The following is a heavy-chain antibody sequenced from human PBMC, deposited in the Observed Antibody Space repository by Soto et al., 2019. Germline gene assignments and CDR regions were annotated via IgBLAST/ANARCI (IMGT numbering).Heavy chain of an antibody. V-gene: IGHV1-18*01. J-gene: IGHJ4*02. D-gene: IGHD3-22*01. CDR3: AILGPYYYDSSGYYDY. CDR2: ISAYNGNT. CDR1: GYTFTSYG. Sequence: GASVKVSCKASGYTFTSYGISWVRQAPGQGLEWMGWISAYNGNTNYAQKLQGRVTMTTDTSTSTAYMELRSLRSDDTAVYYCAILGPYYYDSSGYYDYWGQGTLVTVSS.